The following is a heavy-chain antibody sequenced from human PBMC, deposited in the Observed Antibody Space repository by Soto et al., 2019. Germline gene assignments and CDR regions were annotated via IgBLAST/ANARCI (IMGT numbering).Heavy chain of an antibody. CDR3: ARHDYGGFGL. CDR2: IYYSGST. D-gene: IGHD4-17*01. Sequence: QLQLQESGPGLVKPSETLSLTCTVSGGSISSSSYYWGWIRQPPGKGLEWIGSIYYSGSTYYNPSLTSRVTLTLDTSKTQFSLKLSSVTAADTAVYYCARHDYGGFGLWGQGTLVTVSS. J-gene: IGHJ4*02. V-gene: IGHV4-39*01. CDR1: GGSISSSSYY.